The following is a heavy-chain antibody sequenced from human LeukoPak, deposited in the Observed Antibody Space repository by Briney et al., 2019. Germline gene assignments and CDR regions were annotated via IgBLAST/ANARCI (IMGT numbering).Heavy chain of an antibody. CDR1: GYTFTSYY. V-gene: IGHV1-46*01. D-gene: IGHD4-17*01. J-gene: IGHJ3*02. CDR3: ARDTVGPDGAFDI. CDR2: INPSGGST. Sequence: GASVKVSCKASGYTFTSYYMHWVRQAPGQGLEWMGIINPSGGSTSYAQKFQGRVTMTRDTSTSTVYMELSSLRSENTAVYYCARDTVGPDGAFDIWGQGTMVTVSS.